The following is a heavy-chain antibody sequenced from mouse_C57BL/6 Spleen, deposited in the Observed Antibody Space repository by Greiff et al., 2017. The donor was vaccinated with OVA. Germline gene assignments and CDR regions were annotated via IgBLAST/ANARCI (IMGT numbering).Heavy chain of an antibody. V-gene: IGHV1-64*01. J-gene: IGHJ2*01. CDR1: GYTFTSYW. D-gene: IGHD4-1*02. CDR3: ARSPQLSLYFDY. Sequence: QVQLQQPGAELVKPGASVTLSCKASGYTFTSYWMHWVKQRPGQGLEWIGMIHPYSGSTNYNEQFKSKATLTVDKSSSTAYMQLSSLTSENSAVYDSARSPQLSLYFDYWGQGTTLTVSS. CDR2: IHPYSGST.